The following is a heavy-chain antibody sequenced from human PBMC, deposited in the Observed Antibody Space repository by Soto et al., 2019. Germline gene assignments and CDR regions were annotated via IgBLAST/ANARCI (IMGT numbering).Heavy chain of an antibody. D-gene: IGHD2-2*01. CDR3: ARDSSTSCFLDP. Sequence: SVKVSCKASGGTFSSYTISWVRQAPGQGLEWMGRIIPILGIANYAQKFQGRVTITADKSTSTAYMELSSLRSEDTAVYYCARDSSTSCFLDPWGQGSLVTISS. CDR1: GGTFSSYT. J-gene: IGHJ5*02. V-gene: IGHV1-69*04. CDR2: IIPILGIA.